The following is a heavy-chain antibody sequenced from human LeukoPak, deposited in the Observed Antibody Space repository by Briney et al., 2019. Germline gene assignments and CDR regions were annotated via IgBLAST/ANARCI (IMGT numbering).Heavy chain of an antibody. D-gene: IGHD4-17*01. CDR3: ARTDYGDYVGAFDI. CDR1: GFTFSSYA. J-gene: IGHJ3*02. Sequence: SGGSLRLSCAASGFTFSSYAMSWVRQAPGKGLEWVSAISGSGGSTYYADSVKGRFTISRDNSKNTLYLQMNSLRAEDTAVYYCARTDYGDYVGAFDIWGQGTMVTVSS. V-gene: IGHV3-23*01. CDR2: ISGSGGST.